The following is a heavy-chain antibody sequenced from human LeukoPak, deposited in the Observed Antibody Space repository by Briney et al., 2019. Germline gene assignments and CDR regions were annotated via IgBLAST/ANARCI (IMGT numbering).Heavy chain of an antibody. CDR3: ATEMTSIVPDY. V-gene: IGHV1-24*01. CDR2: FDPENDER. Sequence: GASVKVSCKVSGHPLSELPMYWVRQAPGKGLEWMGGFDPENDERLYAQKFRGSLTMTEDTSTDTAYMELSSLRSEDTAVYYCATEMTSIVPDYWGQGTLVTVSS. D-gene: IGHD2-21*01. J-gene: IGHJ4*02. CDR1: GHPLSELP.